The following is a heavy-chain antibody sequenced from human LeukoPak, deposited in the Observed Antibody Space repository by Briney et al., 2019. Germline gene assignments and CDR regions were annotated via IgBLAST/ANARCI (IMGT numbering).Heavy chain of an antibody. Sequence: ASVKVSCKASGYTFTSYGVSWVRQAPGQGLEWMGWISAYNGNTNCAQKLQGRVTMTTDTSTSTAYMELRSLRSDDTAVYYCARVPGGRFLEWLLLSIDYWGQGTLVTVSS. V-gene: IGHV1-18*01. CDR3: ARVPGGRFLEWLLLSIDY. J-gene: IGHJ4*02. CDR1: GYTFTSYG. CDR2: ISAYNGNT. D-gene: IGHD3-3*01.